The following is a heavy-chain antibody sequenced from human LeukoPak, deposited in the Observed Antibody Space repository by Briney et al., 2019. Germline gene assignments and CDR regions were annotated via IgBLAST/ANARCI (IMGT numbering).Heavy chain of an antibody. CDR3: AKGSYSGSYYLAFDI. CDR1: GFTFSSYW. J-gene: IGHJ3*02. V-gene: IGHV3-23*01. Sequence: GGSLRLSCAASGFTFSSYWMSWVRQAPGKGLEWVSAISGSGGSTYYADSVKGRFTISRDNSKNTLYLQMNSLRAEDTAVYYCAKGSYSGSYYLAFDIWGQGTMVTVSS. CDR2: ISGSGGST. D-gene: IGHD1-26*01.